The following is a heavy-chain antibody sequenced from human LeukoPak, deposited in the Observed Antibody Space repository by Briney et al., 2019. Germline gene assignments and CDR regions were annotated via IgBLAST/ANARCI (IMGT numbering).Heavy chain of an antibody. CDR1: GFTFSSYA. CDR2: ISYDGSNK. CDR3: AKGRGWEASYYYYYMDV. D-gene: IGHD1-26*01. J-gene: IGHJ6*03. Sequence: PGRSLRLSCAASGFTFSSYAMHWVRQAPGKGLEWVALISYDGSNKYYTDSVKGRFTISRDNSKNTLYLQMNSLRAEDTAVYYCAKGRGWEASYYYYYMDVWGKGTTVTISS. V-gene: IGHV3-30*04.